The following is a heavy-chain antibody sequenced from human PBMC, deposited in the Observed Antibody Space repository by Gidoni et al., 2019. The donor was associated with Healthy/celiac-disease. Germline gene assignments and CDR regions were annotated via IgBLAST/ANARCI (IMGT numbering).Heavy chain of an antibody. CDR2: IKQDGSEK. D-gene: IGHD1-1*01. Sequence: SGFTFSSYWMSWVRQAPGKGLEWVANIKQDGSEKYYVDSVKGRFTISRDNAKNSLYLQMNSLRAEDTAVYYCARDINDYYFDYWGQGTLVTVSS. J-gene: IGHJ4*02. V-gene: IGHV3-7*01. CDR1: GFTFSSYW. CDR3: ARDINDYYFDY.